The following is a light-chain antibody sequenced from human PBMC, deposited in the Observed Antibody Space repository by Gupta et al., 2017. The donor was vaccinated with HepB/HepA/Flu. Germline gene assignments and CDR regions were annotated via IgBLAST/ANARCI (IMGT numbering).Light chain of an antibody. CDR1: QNINTN. CDR3: QEYNNRPFT. J-gene: IGKJ3*01. Sequence: EIVMTQSPVTLSVSPGERATLCCRASQNINTNVAWYQQKAGQAPRLLIFGSSTRATGIPARFSGSGSGTEFTLTISSLQSEDFAVYYSQEYNNRPFTFGPGTKVDIK. CDR2: GSS. V-gene: IGKV3D-15*01.